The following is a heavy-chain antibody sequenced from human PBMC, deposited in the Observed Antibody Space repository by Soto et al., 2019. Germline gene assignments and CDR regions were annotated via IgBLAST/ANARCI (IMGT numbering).Heavy chain of an antibody. CDR2: INHSGST. CDR1: GGSFSGYY. Sequence: QVQLQQWGAGLLKPSETLSLTCAVYGGSFSGYYWSWIRQPRGKGLEWIGEINHSGSTNYNPSLKSRVTISVDTSKNQFSLKLSSVTAADTAVYYCARVCNSSSSMWVDYWGQATLVTVSS. J-gene: IGHJ4*02. V-gene: IGHV4-34*01. CDR3: ARVCNSSSSMWVDY. D-gene: IGHD6-6*01.